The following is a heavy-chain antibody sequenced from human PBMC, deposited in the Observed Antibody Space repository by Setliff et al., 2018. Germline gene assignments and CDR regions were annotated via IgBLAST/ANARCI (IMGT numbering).Heavy chain of an antibody. CDR3: GRVGVYYYDSSGYHRSPYYYYYGMDV. CDR1: GYTFAGYY. V-gene: IGHV1-2*02. J-gene: IGHJ6*02. Sequence: ASVKVSCKASGYTFAGYYMHWVRQAPGQGLEWMGWINPNSGGTNYAQKFQGRVTMTRDTSISTAYMELSRLRSDDTAVYYCGRVGVYYYDSSGYHRSPYYYYYGMDVWGQGTTVTVSS. CDR2: INPNSGGT. D-gene: IGHD3-22*01.